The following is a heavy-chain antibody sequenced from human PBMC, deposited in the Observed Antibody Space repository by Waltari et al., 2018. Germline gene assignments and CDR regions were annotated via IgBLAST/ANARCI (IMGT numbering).Heavy chain of an antibody. Sequence: EVQLLESGGGLVQPGGSLRLSCAASGFTFSSYAMSWVRQAPGEGLEWVSAISGRGGSTYYADSVKGRFTNSRDNSKNTLYLQMDSRRAEDTAVYYCAKEGIAAAGYFDYWGQGTLVTVSS. V-gene: IGHV3-23*01. CDR1: GFTFSSYA. J-gene: IGHJ4*02. CDR2: ISGRGGST. CDR3: AKEGIAAAGYFDY. D-gene: IGHD6-13*01.